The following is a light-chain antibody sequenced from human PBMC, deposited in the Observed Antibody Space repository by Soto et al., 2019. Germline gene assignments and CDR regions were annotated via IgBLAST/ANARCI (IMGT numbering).Light chain of an antibody. J-gene: IGKJ4*01. CDR1: QSVSSRF. Sequence: EIVLTQSPGTLSLSPGERATLSCRASQSVSSRFLAWYQQEPGQAPRLLMYGASSRATGIPDRFSGSGSGTDFTLTISRLEPEDVAVYYCQQYGSSPALTFGGGTKVDIK. V-gene: IGKV3-20*01. CDR3: QQYGSSPALT. CDR2: GAS.